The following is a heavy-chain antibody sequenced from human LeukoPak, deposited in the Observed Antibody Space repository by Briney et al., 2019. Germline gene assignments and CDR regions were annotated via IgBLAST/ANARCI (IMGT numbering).Heavy chain of an antibody. Sequence: GGSLRLSCAASGFTFSSYSMNWVRQAPGKGLEWVSSISSSSSYIYYADSVKGRFTISRDNAKNSLYLQMNSLRAEDTAVYYCARYRYCSGGSCYSDYYYYYGMDVWGRGTTVTVSS. D-gene: IGHD2-15*01. CDR2: ISSSSSYI. CDR3: ARYRYCSGGSCYSDYYYYYGMDV. V-gene: IGHV3-21*01. CDR1: GFTFSSYS. J-gene: IGHJ6*02.